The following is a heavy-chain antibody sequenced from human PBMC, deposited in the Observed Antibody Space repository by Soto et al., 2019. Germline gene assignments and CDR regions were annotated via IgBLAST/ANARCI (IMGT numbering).Heavy chain of an antibody. Sequence: EAQLVESGGGLIQSGGSLRLSCAASGFTVSNNYMVWVRQAPGKGLEWVSVIYSGGSTYYADSVKGRFTISRDKSNNTLYLQMNTLRAEDTAVYYCARGLNYFDHHAFDIWGQGTMVTVSS. D-gene: IGHD3-22*01. CDR1: GFTVSNNY. V-gene: IGHV3-53*01. CDR3: ARGLNYFDHHAFDI. CDR2: IYSGGST. J-gene: IGHJ3*02.